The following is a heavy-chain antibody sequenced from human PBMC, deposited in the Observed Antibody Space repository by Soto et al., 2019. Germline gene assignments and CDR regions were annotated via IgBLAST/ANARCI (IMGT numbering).Heavy chain of an antibody. V-gene: IGHV1-46*01. J-gene: IGHJ4*02. CDR1: GYTFTSYY. CDR2: INPSGGST. CDR3: VRYCSSTSCGSHYYFDY. D-gene: IGHD2-2*01. Sequence: QVQLVQSGAEVKKPGASVKVSCKASGYTFTSYYMHWVRQAPGQGLEWMGIINPSGGSTSYAQKFHGRVTMTRDTSTSTVYMELSSLRSEDTAVYYCVRYCSSTSCGSHYYFDYWGQGNLVTVSS.